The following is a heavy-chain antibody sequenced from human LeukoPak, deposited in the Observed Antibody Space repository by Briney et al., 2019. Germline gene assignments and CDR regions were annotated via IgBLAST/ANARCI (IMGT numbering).Heavy chain of an antibody. V-gene: IGHV3-7*01. CDR3: TTYKNWVAGDV. J-gene: IGHJ6*02. CDR2: IKQDGSEE. CDR1: GFTFGDYW. Sequence: PGGSLRLSCAASGFTFGDYWMSWVRQAPGKGPEWVATIKQDGSEERYVDSVKGRFTVSRDNARNSLFLQMNSLRVEDTAVYYCTTYKNWVAGDVWGQGTTVSVSS. D-gene: IGHD7-27*01.